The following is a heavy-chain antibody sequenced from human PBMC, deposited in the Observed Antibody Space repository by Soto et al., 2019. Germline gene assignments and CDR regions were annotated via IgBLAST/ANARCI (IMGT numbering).Heavy chain of an antibody. CDR3: ARGLSGTLFDN. CDR1: GGSISTGGYY. D-gene: IGHD3-10*01. J-gene: IGHJ4*02. CDR2: IYYSGST. Sequence: QVQLQESGPGLVKPSQTLSLTCTVSGGSISTGGYYWTWIRQHPGKGLEWIGYIYYSGSTYYNPSLKSRVTISVDTSKNQFSWKLSSVTAADTAVYYWARGLSGTLFDNWGQGTLVTVSS. V-gene: IGHV4-31*03.